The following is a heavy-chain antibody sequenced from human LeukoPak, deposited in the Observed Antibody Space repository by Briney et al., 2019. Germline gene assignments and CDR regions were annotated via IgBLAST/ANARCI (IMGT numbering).Heavy chain of an antibody. D-gene: IGHD4-11*01. V-gene: IGHV1-69*13. CDR3: ALEVYYSDNSAFDY. CDR1: GGTFSSYA. J-gene: IGHJ4*01. CDR2: IIPIFGTA. Sequence: ASVKVSCKASGGTFSSYAISWLRQAPGQGLEWMGGIIPIFGTANYAQMFQGRVTITADESTSTAYMQLSSLRSEDTAVYYCALEVYYSDNSAFDYWGQGTLVTVSS.